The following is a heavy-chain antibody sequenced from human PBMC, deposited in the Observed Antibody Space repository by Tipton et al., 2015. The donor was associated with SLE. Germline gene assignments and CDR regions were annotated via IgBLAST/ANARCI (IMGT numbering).Heavy chain of an antibody. V-gene: IGHV3-23*01. J-gene: IGHJ6*02. CDR2: MSASGGRT. CDR1: GFTFSNCA. D-gene: IGHD1-1*01. Sequence: GSLRLSCAASGFTFSNCAMHWVRQAPGRGLEWVSSMSASGGRTYYADSVKGRFTISRDNSKNTLYLQMNSLRAEDTAVYYCAKDHLQQQQRPYGMDLWGQGTTVTVSS. CDR3: AKDHLQQQQRPYGMDL.